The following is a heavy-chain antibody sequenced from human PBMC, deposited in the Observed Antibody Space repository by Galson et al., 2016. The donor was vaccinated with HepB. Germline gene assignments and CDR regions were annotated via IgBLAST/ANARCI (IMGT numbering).Heavy chain of an antibody. CDR2: IFHSGST. CDR1: GGSISNTNW. J-gene: IGHJ6*02. Sequence: SETLSLTCTVSGGSISNTNWWTWLRQPPGKGLEWIGDIFHSGSTKYNPSLKSRLTTAPAKSTNHLSLNLASVTAADPAVYYCARIPSYYSGMDVWGQGTTVTVSS. V-gene: IGHV4-4*02. CDR3: ARIPSYYSGMDV. D-gene: IGHD2-21*01.